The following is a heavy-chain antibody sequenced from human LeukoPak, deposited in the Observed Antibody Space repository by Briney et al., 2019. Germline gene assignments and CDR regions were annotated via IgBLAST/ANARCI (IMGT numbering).Heavy chain of an antibody. D-gene: IGHD1-26*01. V-gene: IGHV3-23*01. CDR2: ISGSGGRT. CDR3: ARDMMGATLYFDS. CDR1: GFTFSSYG. Sequence: GGSLRLSCAASGFTFSSYGMSWVRQAPGKGLEWVSAISGSGGRTYNADSMKGRFTISTDNSKNTLYLQMNSLRVEDTAVYYCARDMMGATLYFDSWGQGTLVTVSS. J-gene: IGHJ4*02.